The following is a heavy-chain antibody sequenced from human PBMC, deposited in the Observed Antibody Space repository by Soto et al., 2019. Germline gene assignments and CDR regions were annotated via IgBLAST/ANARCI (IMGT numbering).Heavy chain of an antibody. V-gene: IGHV5-51*07. CDR2: IYPGDSDT. CDR3: ARLPYYYGSGSSVEWFDH. CDR1: GYSFTLYL. Sequence: GQSLKLSCTVSGYSFTLYLIGCVHQLTGKGLEWMGIIYPGDSDTRYSPSFQGQVTISADKSISTAYLQWSSLKASDTAMYYCARLPYYYGSGSSVEWFDHWGQGTLVTV. J-gene: IGHJ5*02. D-gene: IGHD3-10*01.